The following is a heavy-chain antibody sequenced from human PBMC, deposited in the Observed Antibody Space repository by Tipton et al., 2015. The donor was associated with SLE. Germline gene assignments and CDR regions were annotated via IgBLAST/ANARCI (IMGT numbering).Heavy chain of an antibody. V-gene: IGHV4-59*01. CDR2: IYYSGST. Sequence: LRLSCSVSGGSISGSYWSWIRQPPRKGLEWIGYIYYSGSTNYNPSLMSRVTISVDTSKNQFTLKLNSVTTADTAVYYCASMGGDAFDIWGQGTMVTVSS. D-gene: IGHD6-25*01. J-gene: IGHJ3*02. CDR3: ASMGGDAFDI. CDR1: GGSISGSY.